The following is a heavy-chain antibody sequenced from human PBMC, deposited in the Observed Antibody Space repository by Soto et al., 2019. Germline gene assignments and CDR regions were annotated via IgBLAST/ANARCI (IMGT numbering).Heavy chain of an antibody. D-gene: IGHD2-2*01. CDR1: GGTFSSYA. CDR2: IIPIFGTA. J-gene: IGHJ3*02. V-gene: IGHV1-69*13. CDR3: ARDCSSTSCYLWAPDAFDI. Sequence: SVKVSCKASGGTFSSYAISWVRQAPGQGLEWMGGIIPIFGTANYAQKFQGRVTITADESTSTAYMELSSLRSEDTAVYYCARDCSSTSCYLWAPDAFDIWGQGTMVTVSS.